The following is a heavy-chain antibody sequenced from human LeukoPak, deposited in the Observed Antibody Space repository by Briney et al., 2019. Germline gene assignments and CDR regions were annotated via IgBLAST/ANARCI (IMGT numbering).Heavy chain of an antibody. CDR2: INCSGGST. D-gene: IGHD2-2*01. V-gene: IGHV3-23*01. CDR3: AKLPREYCSSTSCPNWFDT. Sequence: PGGSLRLSCAASGFIFNNYAMSWVRQAPGKGLEWVSPINCSGGSTDYAVSVKGRFTISRDNSKNTLYLHMNSLRAEDTAVYYCAKLPREYCSSTSCPNWFDTWGQGTLVTVSS. J-gene: IGHJ5*02. CDR1: GFIFNNYA.